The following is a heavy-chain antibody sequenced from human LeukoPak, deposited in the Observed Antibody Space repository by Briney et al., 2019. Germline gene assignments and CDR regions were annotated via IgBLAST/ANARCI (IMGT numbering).Heavy chain of an antibody. D-gene: IGHD1-26*01. CDR2: ISGSGAST. CDR3: AKDVGKWESLHFFDY. J-gene: IGHJ4*02. Sequence: GGSLRLSCLISGFTLSTNAMSWVRQAPGKGLEWISGISGSGASTYYADSVKGRFTISRDDSRNTLYLQMNSLRGDDTAVYYCAKDVGKWESLHFFDYWGQGTLVTVSS. CDR1: GFTLSTNA. V-gene: IGHV3-23*01.